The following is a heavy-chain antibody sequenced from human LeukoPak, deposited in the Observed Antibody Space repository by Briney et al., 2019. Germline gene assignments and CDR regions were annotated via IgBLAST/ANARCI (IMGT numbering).Heavy chain of an antibody. Sequence: SQTLSLTCTVSGGSFSSGGYYWSWIRQHPGKGLEWFGYIFYSGTTYYNPPLKSRVIISVDASKNQFSLRLSSVTAADAAFYYCARDLGGLGKIDYWGQGTLVTVSS. V-gene: IGHV4-31*03. CDR1: GGSFSSGGYY. CDR3: ARDLGGLGKIDY. J-gene: IGHJ4*02. CDR2: IFYSGTT. D-gene: IGHD7-27*01.